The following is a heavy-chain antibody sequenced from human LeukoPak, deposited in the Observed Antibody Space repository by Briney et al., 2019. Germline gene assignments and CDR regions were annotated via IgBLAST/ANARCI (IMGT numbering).Heavy chain of an antibody. CDR2: ISSSSSYI. V-gene: IGHV3-21*01. Sequence: GGSLRLSCAASGFTFSSYSMNWVRQAPGKGLEWVSSISSSSSYIYYADSVKGRFTISRDNAKNSLYLQMNGLRAEDTAVYYCAREGVGYYGSGSYTRWGQGTLVTVSS. CDR3: AREGVGYYGSGSYTR. CDR1: GFTFSSYS. J-gene: IGHJ4*02. D-gene: IGHD3-10*01.